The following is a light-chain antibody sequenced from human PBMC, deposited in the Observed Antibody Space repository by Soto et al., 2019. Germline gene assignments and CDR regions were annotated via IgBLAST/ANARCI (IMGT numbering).Light chain of an antibody. CDR2: EVS. J-gene: IGLJ1*01. V-gene: IGLV2-23*02. Sequence: QSALTQPASVSGSPGQSITISCTGTRSDVGTYHLVSWYQQHPGKAPKPMIYEVSKRPSGVSNRFSGSKSGNTASLTISGLQAEDEADYYCCSYAGSSTNVFGVGTKLTVL. CDR3: CSYAGSSTNV. CDR1: RSDVGTYHL.